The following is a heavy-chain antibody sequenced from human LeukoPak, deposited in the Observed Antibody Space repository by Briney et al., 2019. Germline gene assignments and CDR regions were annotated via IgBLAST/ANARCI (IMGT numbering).Heavy chain of an antibody. CDR3: ARSADGTGHYDY. Sequence: GGSLTLFCTASGFTVNSNYMSWLRQAPGKGVEWVSVIYSGGSTDYSESGKGRFTIARDNSKNTLYLQMHSLRAEGTAVYDCARSADGTGHYDYWGQGTLVTVSS. J-gene: IGHJ4*02. CDR2: IYSGGST. D-gene: IGHD5-24*01. CDR1: GFTVNSNY. V-gene: IGHV3-66*01.